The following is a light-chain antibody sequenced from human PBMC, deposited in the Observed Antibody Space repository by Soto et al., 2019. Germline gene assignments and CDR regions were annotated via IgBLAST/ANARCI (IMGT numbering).Light chain of an antibody. Sequence: QAVVTQPASVSGSPGQSITISCTGTSSDVGGYNYVSWYQQHPGKAPKLMIYDVSNRPSGVSNRFSGSKSGNTASLTISGLQAEDEADYYCSSYTSSSTLYVFGTGTKLTVL. CDR3: SSYTSSSTLYV. CDR2: DVS. CDR1: SSDVGGYNY. J-gene: IGLJ1*01. V-gene: IGLV2-14*01.